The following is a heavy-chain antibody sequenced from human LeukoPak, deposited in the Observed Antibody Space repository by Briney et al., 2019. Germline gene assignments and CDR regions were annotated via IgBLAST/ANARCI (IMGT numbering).Heavy chain of an antibody. D-gene: IGHD2-15*01. CDR1: GFTFSSYS. Sequence: GGSLRLSCAASGFTFSSYSMNWVRQAPGKGLEWVSVIYSGGSTYYADSVKGRFTISRDNSKNTLYLQMNSLRAEDTAVYYCARDFRCSGGSCYYWYFDLWGRGTLVTVSS. J-gene: IGHJ2*01. V-gene: IGHV3-53*01. CDR2: IYSGGST. CDR3: ARDFRCSGGSCYYWYFDL.